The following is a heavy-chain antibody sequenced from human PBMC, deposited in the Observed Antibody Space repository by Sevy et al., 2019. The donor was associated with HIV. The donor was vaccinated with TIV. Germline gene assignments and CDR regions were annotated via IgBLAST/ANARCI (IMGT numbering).Heavy chain of an antibody. J-gene: IGHJ4*02. CDR2: ISYDGSNK. D-gene: IGHD5-12*01. CDR3: ASPGGYSGYDPFDY. CDR1: GFTFSSYA. V-gene: IGHV3-30-3*01. Sequence: GGSLRLSCAAYGFTFSSYAMHWVRQAPGKGLEWVAVISYDGSNKYYADSVKGRFTISRDNSKNTLYLQMNSLRAEDTAVYYCASPGGYSGYDPFDYWGQGTLVTVSS.